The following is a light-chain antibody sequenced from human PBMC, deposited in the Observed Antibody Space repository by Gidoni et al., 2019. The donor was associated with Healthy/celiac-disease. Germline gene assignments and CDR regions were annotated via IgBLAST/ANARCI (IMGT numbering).Light chain of an antibody. CDR3: SSYTSISPSWV. CDR1: SSDVGVYNY. V-gene: IGLV2-14*01. CDR2: AGS. J-gene: IGLJ3*02. Sequence: QSALTQPASVSGSPGQSITISCTGTSSDVGVYNYVSWYQQHLGKAPKLMIYAGSNRPSGVSNRFSGSKSGNTASLTISGLQAEDEADYYCSSYTSISPSWVFGGGTKLTVL.